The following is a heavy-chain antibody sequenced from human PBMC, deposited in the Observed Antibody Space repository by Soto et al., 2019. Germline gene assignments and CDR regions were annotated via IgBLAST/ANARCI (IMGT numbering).Heavy chain of an antibody. D-gene: IGHD2-21*01. CDR2: IWYDGSNK. J-gene: IGHJ4*02. Sequence: GGSLRLSCAASGFTFSSYGMHWVRQAPGKGLEWVAVIWYDGSNKYYADSVKGRFTISRDNAKNSLYLQMNSLRAEDTAVYYCAVDCGGDCPYYFDYWGQGTLVTVSS. V-gene: IGHV3-33*01. CDR3: AVDCGGDCPYYFDY. CDR1: GFTFSSYG.